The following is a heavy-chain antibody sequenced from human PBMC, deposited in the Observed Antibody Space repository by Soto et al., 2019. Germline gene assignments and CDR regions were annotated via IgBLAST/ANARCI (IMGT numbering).Heavy chain of an antibody. CDR3: AAGEASSRNLAPYYLDF. J-gene: IGHJ4*02. CDR1: GGSRRNYF. V-gene: IGHV4-59*01. Sequence: PSETLSLTCTVSGGSRRNYFWTWIRQPPGKGLDWIGYIHYSGTTSFFPSYNPSLSSRVTISADTSKNQFSLKLLSVTTADTAVYFCAAGEASSRNLAPYYLDFWGQGTLVTVSS. CDR2: IHYSGTT. D-gene: IGHD6-13*01.